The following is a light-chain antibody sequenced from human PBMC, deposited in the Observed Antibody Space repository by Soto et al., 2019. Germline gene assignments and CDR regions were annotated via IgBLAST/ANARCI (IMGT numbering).Light chain of an antibody. CDR1: QSVDSSY. CDR3: QQRSNWPPLT. CDR2: GAS. J-gene: IGKJ4*01. Sequence: DIVLTQSPGTLSLTPGERATLSCRASQSVDSSYLAWYQQKPGQAPRLLIYGASSRATGIPDRFSGSASGTDFTLTISRLEPEDFAVYYCQQRSNWPPLTFGGGTKVEIK. V-gene: IGKV3D-20*02.